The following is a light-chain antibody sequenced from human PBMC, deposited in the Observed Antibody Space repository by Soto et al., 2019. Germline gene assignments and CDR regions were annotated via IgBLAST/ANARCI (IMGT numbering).Light chain of an antibody. J-gene: IGLJ2*01. CDR2: CNS. CDR1: SSNIGSGYD. CDR3: QSYDSSLSGSV. Sequence: QSVLTQPPSVSGAPGQRVTISCTGSSSNIGSGYDGHWYQQLPGTAPKLLIYCNSNRPSGVTDRFSGSKSGTSASLAITGLQAEAEADYYCQSYDSSLSGSVFGGGTKLTVL. V-gene: IGLV1-40*01.